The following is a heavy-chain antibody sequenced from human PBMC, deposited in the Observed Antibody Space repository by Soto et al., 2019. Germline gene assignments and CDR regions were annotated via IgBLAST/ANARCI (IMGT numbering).Heavy chain of an antibody. V-gene: IGHV5-10-1*01. D-gene: IGHD6-19*01. Sequence: GESLKISCKGSGYSFSSYWISWVRQMPGKGLEWMGRIDPNDSSTNYTASLKGHVTISSDKSNSTPYLQWSSLKAEDTALYYCAKSPLRRGLAVAYSMDVWGQGTTVTVSS. CDR3: AKSPLRRGLAVAYSMDV. J-gene: IGHJ6*02. CDR2: IDPNDSST. CDR1: GYSFSSYW.